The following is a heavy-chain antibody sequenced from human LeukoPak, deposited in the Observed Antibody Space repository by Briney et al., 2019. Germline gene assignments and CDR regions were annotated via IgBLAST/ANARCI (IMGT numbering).Heavy chain of an antibody. CDR3: AKDSGASKAFFDY. V-gene: IGHV3-30*02. J-gene: IGHJ4*02. CDR2: IRHDESDQ. Sequence: GGSLRLSCAASGFTFSYYNMHWVRQAPGKGLEWVAMIRHDESDQYYVDSVKGRFFISRDNSKSTLFLQMNSLRIEDTALYYCAKDSGASKAFFDYFGQGTLVTVPS. D-gene: IGHD1-26*01. CDR1: GFTFSYYN.